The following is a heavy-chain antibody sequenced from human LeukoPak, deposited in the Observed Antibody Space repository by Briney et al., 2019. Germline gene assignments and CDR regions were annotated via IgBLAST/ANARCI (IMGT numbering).Heavy chain of an antibody. CDR3: ARALGYYDFWSGSSSPSNWFDP. D-gene: IGHD3-3*01. J-gene: IGHJ5*02. V-gene: IGHV4-59*01. CDR2: IYYSGSI. Sequence: KPSETLSLXCTVSGGSINFYYWSWIRQSPGKGLEWIGNIYYSGSINYNPSLKSRVTISVDTSKNQFSLILCSVTAADTAVYYCARALGYYDFWSGSSSPSNWFDPWGQGTLVTVSS. CDR1: GGSINFYY.